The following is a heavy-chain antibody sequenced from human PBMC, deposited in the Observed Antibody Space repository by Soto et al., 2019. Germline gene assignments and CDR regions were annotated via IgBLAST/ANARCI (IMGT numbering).Heavy chain of an antibody. CDR1: GFTFSSYW. CDR2: IKQEGSEK. CDR3: ARGLNYSSGWYNYYYYYMDV. J-gene: IGHJ6*03. V-gene: IGHV3-7*01. D-gene: IGHD6-19*01. Sequence: GGSLRLSCAASGFTFSSYWMSWVRQAPGKGLEWVANIKQEGSEKYNVDSVKGRFTISRDKAKNSLYLQMNSLSAEDTAVYYCARGLNYSSGWYNYYYYYMDVWGKGTTVTVSS.